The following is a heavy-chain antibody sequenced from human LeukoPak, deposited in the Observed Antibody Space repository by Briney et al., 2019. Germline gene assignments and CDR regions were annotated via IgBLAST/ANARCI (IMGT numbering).Heavy chain of an antibody. V-gene: IGHV1-2*02. Sequence: ASVKVSCKASGYTFTGYYMHWVRQAPGQGLEWMGWINPNSGGTNYAQKFQGRVTMARDTSISTAYMELSRLRSDDTAVYYCARDRTRTGYSSGWYHDYWGQGTLVTVSS. CDR2: INPNSGGT. CDR3: ARDRTRTGYSSGWYHDY. D-gene: IGHD6-19*01. CDR1: GYTFTGYY. J-gene: IGHJ4*02.